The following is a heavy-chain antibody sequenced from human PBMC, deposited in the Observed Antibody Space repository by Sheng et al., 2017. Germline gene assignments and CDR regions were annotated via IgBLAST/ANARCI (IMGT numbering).Heavy chain of an antibody. CDR1: GFTFNSYG. CDR2: LRFDGSDK. D-gene: IGHD1-26*01. CDR3: AKWDLRGSCLDF. Sequence: QVQLVESGGGVVQPGGSLRLSCAASGFTFNSYGMHWVRQAPGKGLEWVAFLRFDGSDKDYADSVKGRFTISRDNSKNTVYLQLNSLRGEDTAVYYCAKWDLRGSCLDFWGQGTPVTVSS. J-gene: IGHJ4*02. V-gene: IGHV3-30*02.